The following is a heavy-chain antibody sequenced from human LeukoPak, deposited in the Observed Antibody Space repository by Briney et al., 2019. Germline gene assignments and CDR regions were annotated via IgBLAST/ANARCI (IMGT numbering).Heavy chain of an antibody. CDR3: ARRHVYNYFFDY. D-gene: IGHD5-24*01. J-gene: IGHJ4*02. Sequence: GESLKISCKGSGYSSTTYRIGWVRQMPGKGLEWMGIIYPGDSETRYSPSFQGQVTISADKSISTAYLQWSSLKASDTAMYYCARRHVYNYFFDYWGQGTLVTVSS. CDR2: IYPGDSET. V-gene: IGHV5-51*01. CDR1: GYSSTTYR.